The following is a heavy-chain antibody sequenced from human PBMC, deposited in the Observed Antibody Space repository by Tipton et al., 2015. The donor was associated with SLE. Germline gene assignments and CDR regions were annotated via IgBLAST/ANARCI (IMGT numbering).Heavy chain of an antibody. D-gene: IGHD3-22*01. CDR3: ARSLGTYYYDSTVAF. Sequence: LRLSCTVSGGSLSTSSYYWSWIRQSPGKGLEWIGYIFYSGSTNYNPSLKSRVTISVDTSKNQFSLKLSSVTAADTAVYYCARSLGTYYYDSTVAFWGQGTLVTVSS. CDR2: IFYSGST. V-gene: IGHV4-61*01. CDR1: GGSLSTSSYY. J-gene: IGHJ4*02.